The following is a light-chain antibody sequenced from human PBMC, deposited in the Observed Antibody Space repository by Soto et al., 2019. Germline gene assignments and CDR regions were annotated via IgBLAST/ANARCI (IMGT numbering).Light chain of an antibody. CDR2: GTS. Sequence: ETVLTQSPGTLSLSPGERATLSCRPSQSVSSSYLAWYQQKPGQAPRLLIYGTSNRATGIPDRFSGSGSGTDFTLTISRLEPEDFAVYYCQQYGSSMCTFGQGTKLEIK. V-gene: IGKV3-20*01. J-gene: IGKJ2*02. CDR3: QQYGSSMCT. CDR1: QSVSSSY.